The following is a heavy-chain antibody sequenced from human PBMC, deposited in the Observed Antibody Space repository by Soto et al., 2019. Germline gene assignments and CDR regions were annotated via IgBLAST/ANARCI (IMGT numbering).Heavy chain of an antibody. CDR3: ARGVGVNYYYYSDV. CDR2: INPNSGET. V-gene: IGHV1-2*04. CDR1: GYTCTGYY. J-gene: IGHJ6*03. D-gene: IGHD2-8*01. Sequence: QVQLVQSGAEVKKPGASVKVSCKASGYTCTGYYMHWMRQAPGQGLEWMGWINPNSGETDYAQNLQGWVTMTRDMSISTAYMELSRLKSNDTAVYYWARGVGVNYYYYSDVWGKGTTVTVSS.